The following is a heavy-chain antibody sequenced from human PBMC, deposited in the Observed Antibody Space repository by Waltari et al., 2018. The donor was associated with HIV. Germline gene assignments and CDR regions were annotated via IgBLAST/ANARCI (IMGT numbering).Heavy chain of an antibody. D-gene: IGHD3-10*01. CDR1: GYSISSGYF. CDR2: KFHNGST. J-gene: IGHJ5*02. CDR3: AREWGTLMVAWFDP. V-gene: IGHV4-38-2*02. Sequence: QVQLQESGPGLVKPSETLSLTCAVAGYSISSGYFWGWNRQPPGKGLGWIGSKFHNGSTYNNPTLKSRVTISVYTSKNQFSLKLSSVTSADTAIYYCAREWGTLMVAWFDPWGQGTLVTVSS.